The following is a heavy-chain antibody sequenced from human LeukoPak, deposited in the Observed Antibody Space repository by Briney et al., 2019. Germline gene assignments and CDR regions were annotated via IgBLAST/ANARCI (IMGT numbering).Heavy chain of an antibody. V-gene: IGHV3-30*02. D-gene: IGHD1-26*01. CDR2: IRNDGSNK. CDR3: ARVVGATRVDY. J-gene: IGHJ4*02. CDR1: RLTFTSHG. Sequence: RSGGSLRLSCAASRLTFTSHGIHWVRQAPGKGLEWVAYIRNDGSNKYYADSVKGRFTISRDNSKNTLYLQMNSLRAEDTAVYYCARVVGATRVDYWGQGTLVTVSS.